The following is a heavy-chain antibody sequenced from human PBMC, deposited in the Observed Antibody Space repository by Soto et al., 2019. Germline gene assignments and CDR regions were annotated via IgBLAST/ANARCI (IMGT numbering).Heavy chain of an antibody. CDR2: IFYRGST. V-gene: IGHV4-59*01. CDR1: IGSISSCY. Sequence: PSETLSRTYTLPIGSISSCYWSWIRQPPGKGRESIGYIFYRGSTKYNPSLKSRVTISVDTSKNQCFLKVSSVTAADTAVYYCAYTEGYAWFDLWGQGTMVTVSS. J-gene: IGHJ5*02. CDR3: AYTEGYAWFDL. D-gene: IGHD3-16*01.